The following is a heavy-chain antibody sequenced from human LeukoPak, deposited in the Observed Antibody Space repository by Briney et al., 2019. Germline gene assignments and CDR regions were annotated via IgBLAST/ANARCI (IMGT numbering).Heavy chain of an antibody. V-gene: IGHV1-18*01. CDR1: GYTFTSYG. CDR2: ISAYNGNT. CDR3: ARIEFSPVTTFYYYYGMDV. J-gene: IGHJ6*02. D-gene: IGHD4-17*01. Sequence: ASVKVSCKASGYTFTSYGISWVRQAPGQGLEWMGWISAYNGNTNYAQKLQGRVTMTTDTSTSTAYMELRSLRSDDTAVYYCARIEFSPVTTFYYYYGMDVWGQGTTVTVSS.